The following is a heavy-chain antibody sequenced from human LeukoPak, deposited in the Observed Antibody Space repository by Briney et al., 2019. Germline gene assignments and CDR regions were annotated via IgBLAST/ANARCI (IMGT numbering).Heavy chain of an antibody. CDR3: AGPIAAVVGNWFDP. CDR1: GFTFSSYA. D-gene: IGHD6-13*01. Sequence: PGRSLRLSCAASGFTFSSYAMRWVRQAPGKGLEWVAVISYDGSNKYYADSVKGRFTISRDNSKNTLYLQMNSLRAEDTAVYYCAGPIAAVVGNWFDPWGQGTLVTVSS. CDR2: ISYDGSNK. V-gene: IGHV3-30-3*01. J-gene: IGHJ5*02.